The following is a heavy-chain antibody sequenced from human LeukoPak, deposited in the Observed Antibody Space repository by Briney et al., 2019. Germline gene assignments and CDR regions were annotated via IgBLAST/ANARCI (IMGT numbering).Heavy chain of an antibody. Sequence: QPGGSLRLSCAASEFTFSSYWMHWVRQAPGKGLVWVSRISGDGRSTSYADSVKGRFTISRDNAKNTMYLQMNSLRAEDTAVYYCARDTLSCSGGYCYYDIWGQGTMVTVSS. CDR3: ARDTLSCSGGYCYYDI. V-gene: IGHV3-74*01. CDR2: ISGDGRST. J-gene: IGHJ3*02. D-gene: IGHD2-15*01. CDR1: EFTFSSYW.